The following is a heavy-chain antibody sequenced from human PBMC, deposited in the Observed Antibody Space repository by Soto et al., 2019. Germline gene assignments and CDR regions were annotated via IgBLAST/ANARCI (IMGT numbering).Heavy chain of an antibody. CDR1: GFTFSSYG. Sequence: GCLRLSCAASGFTFSSYGMHWVRQAPGKGLEWVAVISYDGSNKYYADSVKGRFTISRDNSKNTLYLQMNSLRAEDTAVYYCAKGSYDSSGYYDYWGQGTLVTVSS. CDR2: ISYDGSNK. J-gene: IGHJ4*02. CDR3: AKGSYDSSGYYDY. D-gene: IGHD3-22*01. V-gene: IGHV3-30*18.